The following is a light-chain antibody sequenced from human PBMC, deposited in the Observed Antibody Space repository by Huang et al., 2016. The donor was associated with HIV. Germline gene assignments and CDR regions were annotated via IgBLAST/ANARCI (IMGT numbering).Light chain of an antibody. J-gene: IGKJ5*01. CDR2: GAS. CDR1: HSVSSN. CDR3: QQYDNWPLT. V-gene: IGKV3-15*01. Sequence: ERVMTQSPATLSVAPGERVTLSCRASHSVSSNLAWYQQKPGQAPMLLSHGASTRATGIPARFSGSGSGTEFTLAISSLQSEDSGVYFCQQYDNWPLTFGQGTRLEIK.